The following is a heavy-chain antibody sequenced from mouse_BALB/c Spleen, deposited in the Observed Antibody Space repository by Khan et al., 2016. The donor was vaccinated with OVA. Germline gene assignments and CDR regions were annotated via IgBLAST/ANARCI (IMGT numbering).Heavy chain of an antibody. Sequence: EVQLVESGGDLVKPGGSLKLSCAASGFTFSSYGMSWVRQTPEKRLEWVASISTGDTTYYPDSVKGRFPISRDNARNILYLQMRSLRSDDTAMYYWARDYWFGDWGQGTLVTVSA. CDR1: GFTFSSYG. CDR2: ISTGDTT. CDR3: ARDYWFGD. J-gene: IGHJ3*01. V-gene: IGHV5-6-5*01.